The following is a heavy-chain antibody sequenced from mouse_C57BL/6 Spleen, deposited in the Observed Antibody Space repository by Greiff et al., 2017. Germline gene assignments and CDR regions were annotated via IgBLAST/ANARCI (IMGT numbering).Heavy chain of an antibody. Sequence: QVQLQQPGTELVKPGASVKLSCKASGYTFTSYWMHWVKQRPGQGLEWIGNINPSNGGTNYNEKFKSKATLTVDNSSSTAYMQLSSLTSEDSAVDYCARRGENYYGSSLAYWGQGTLVTVSA. CDR3: ARRGENYYGSSLAY. D-gene: IGHD1-1*01. J-gene: IGHJ3*01. V-gene: IGHV1-53*01. CDR1: GYTFTSYW. CDR2: INPSNGGT.